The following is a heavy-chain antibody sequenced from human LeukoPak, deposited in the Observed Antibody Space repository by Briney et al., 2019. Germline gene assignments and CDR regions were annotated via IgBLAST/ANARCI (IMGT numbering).Heavy chain of an antibody. V-gene: IGHV3-23*01. CDR3: AKEGRDGSGWYNYFDY. CDR2: ISGSGGST. Sequence: GGSLRLSCAASGFTFSSYAMSWVRQAPGKGLEWVSAISGSGGSTYYADSEKGRFTISRDNSKDTLYLQMNSLRAEDTAVYYCAKEGRDGSGWYNYFDYWGQGTLVTVSS. CDR1: GFTFSSYA. D-gene: IGHD6-19*01. J-gene: IGHJ4*02.